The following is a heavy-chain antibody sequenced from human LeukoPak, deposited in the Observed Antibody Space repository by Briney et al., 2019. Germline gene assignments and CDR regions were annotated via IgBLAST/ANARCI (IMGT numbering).Heavy chain of an antibody. D-gene: IGHD3-22*01. V-gene: IGHV4-59*11. CDR2: IYHSGGT. Sequence: SETLSLTCTVSGGSISSHFWSWIRQPPGKGLEWIGYIYHSGGTNYNPSLKSRVTISVDTSKTQFSLKLSSVTAADTAVYYCARVSSITASIVVVTRQYFDYWGQGTLVTVSS. CDR1: GGSISSHF. CDR3: ARVSSITASIVVVTRQYFDY. J-gene: IGHJ4*02.